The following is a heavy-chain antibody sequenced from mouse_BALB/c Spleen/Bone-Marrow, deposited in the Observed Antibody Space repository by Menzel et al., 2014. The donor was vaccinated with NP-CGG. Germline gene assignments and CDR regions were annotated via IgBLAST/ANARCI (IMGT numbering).Heavy chain of an antibody. Sequence: QVQLQQSGPELVKPGASVRISCKASGYTFTSYYIHWVKQRPGQGLEWIGWIYPGNVNTKYNEKFKGKATLTADKSSSTAYMQLSSLTSEDSAVYFCASRGDYSYAMDYWGQGTSVTVSS. J-gene: IGHJ4*01. D-gene: IGHD1-1*01. CDR1: GYTFTSYY. V-gene: IGHV1S56*01. CDR2: IYPGNVNT. CDR3: ASRGDYSYAMDY.